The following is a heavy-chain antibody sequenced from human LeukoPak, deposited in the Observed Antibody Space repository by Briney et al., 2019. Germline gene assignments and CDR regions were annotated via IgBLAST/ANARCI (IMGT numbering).Heavy chain of an antibody. Sequence: GGSLRLSCAASGFTFSSYAMHWVRQAPGKGLEWVAVISYDGSNKYYADSVKGRFTISRDNSKNTLYLQMNSLKTEDTAVYYCTTDRGGNYYFDYWGQGTLVTVSS. J-gene: IGHJ4*02. CDR2: ISYDGSNK. CDR3: TTDRGGNYYFDY. D-gene: IGHD3-10*01. V-gene: IGHV3-30-3*01. CDR1: GFTFSSYA.